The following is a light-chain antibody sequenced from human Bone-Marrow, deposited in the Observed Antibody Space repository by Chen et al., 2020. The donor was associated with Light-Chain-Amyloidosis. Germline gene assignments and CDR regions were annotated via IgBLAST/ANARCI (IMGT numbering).Light chain of an antibody. CDR3: QQYDNLQYT. V-gene: IGKV1-33*01. J-gene: IGKJ2*01. CDR2: DAS. CDR1: QDISNY. Sequence: DIQMTQSPSSLSASVGDRVTITCQASQDISNYLNWYQQKPGKAPKLLIYDASNLETGVPSRFSGSGSGTDLTFTIRSLQPEDIATYYCQQYDNLQYTFGQGTKLEIK.